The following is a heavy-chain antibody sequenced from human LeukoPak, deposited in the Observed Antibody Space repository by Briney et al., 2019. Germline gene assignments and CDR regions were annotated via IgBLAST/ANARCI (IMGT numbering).Heavy chain of an antibody. CDR3: AKVPFGFCSGGSCSFSY. CDR2: ISGSGGST. Sequence: PGGSLRLSCAASAFTFSSYAMSWVRQAPGKGLEWVSAISGSGGSTYYADSVKGRFTISRDNSTNTLYLQMNSLRAEDTAVYYCAKVPFGFCSGGSCSFSYWGQGTLVTVSS. CDR1: AFTFSSYA. D-gene: IGHD2-15*01. V-gene: IGHV3-23*01. J-gene: IGHJ4*02.